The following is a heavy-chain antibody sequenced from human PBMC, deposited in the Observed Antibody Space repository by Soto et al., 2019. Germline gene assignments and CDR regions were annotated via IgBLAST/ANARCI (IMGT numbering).Heavy chain of an antibody. Sequence: SGPTLVNPTQPLTLTCTVSGFSLSSNGVGVGWIRQPPGKALEWLAIVYWNDDKRYSPSLESRLTIARDASKNQVVLTMTNVDPVDTATYYCAHRHFNKVAYFDYWGQGTLVTVSS. V-gene: IGHV2-5*01. CDR2: VYWNDDK. CDR1: GFSLSSNGVG. J-gene: IGHJ4*02. CDR3: AHRHFNKVAYFDY.